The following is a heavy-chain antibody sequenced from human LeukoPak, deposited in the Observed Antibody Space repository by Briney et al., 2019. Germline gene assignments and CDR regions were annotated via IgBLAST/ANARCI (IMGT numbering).Heavy chain of an antibody. D-gene: IGHD6-19*01. CDR2: INHNGST. CDR3: ARLSGWYGDY. J-gene: IGHJ4*02. CDR1: GASFSGYY. Sequence: SETLSHTCVVNGASFSGYYWNWIRQPPGKGLEWIGNINHNGSTNYNPSLKSRVTISVDTSKNQFSLKLTSVTAADTAVYYCARLSGWYGDYWGQGTLVTVSS. V-gene: IGHV4-34*01.